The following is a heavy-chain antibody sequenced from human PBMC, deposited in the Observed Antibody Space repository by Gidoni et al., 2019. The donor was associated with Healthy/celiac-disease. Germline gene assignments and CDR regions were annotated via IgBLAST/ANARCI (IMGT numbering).Heavy chain of an antibody. CDR3: AKGHSYDILSSLGGY. CDR2: ISWNSGSI. CDR1: GFPFDDYA. J-gene: IGHJ4*02. V-gene: IGHV3-9*01. D-gene: IGHD3-9*01. Sequence: EVQLVESGGGLVQPGRSLRLSCAASGFPFDDYAMHWVRQAPGKGLEWVSGISWNSGSIGYADPVKGRFTISRDNAKNSLYLQMNSLRAEDTALYYCAKGHSYDILSSLGGYWGQGTLVTVSS.